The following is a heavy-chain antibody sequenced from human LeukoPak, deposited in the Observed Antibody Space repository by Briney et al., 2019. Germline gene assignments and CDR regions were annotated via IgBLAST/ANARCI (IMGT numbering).Heavy chain of an antibody. CDR2: ISTYNGDT. CDR1: GYTFNTYG. CDR3: LRDAQRPRLTPDY. J-gene: IGHJ4*02. Sequence: ASVKVSCKASGYTFNTYGISWVRQAPGQGLEWMGWISTYNGDTSYVQNLQRRVTMTTETSTSTAYMELMSLRSDDTAVYYCLRDAQRPRLTPDYWGQGTLVTVSS. V-gene: IGHV1-18*01. D-gene: IGHD6-25*01.